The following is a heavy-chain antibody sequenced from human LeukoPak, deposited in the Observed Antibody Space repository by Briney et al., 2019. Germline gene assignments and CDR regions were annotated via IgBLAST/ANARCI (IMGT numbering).Heavy chain of an antibody. D-gene: IGHD6-13*01. Sequence: ETLSLTCTVSGGSISSSSYYWGWIRQPPGKGLEWVANIKQDGSEKYYVDSVKGRFTISRDNAKNSLYLQMNSLRAEDTAVYYCVRITAAGFSDYWGQGTLVTVSS. J-gene: IGHJ4*02. CDR3: VRITAAGFSDY. V-gene: IGHV3-7*01. CDR2: IKQDGSEK. CDR1: GGSISSSSYY.